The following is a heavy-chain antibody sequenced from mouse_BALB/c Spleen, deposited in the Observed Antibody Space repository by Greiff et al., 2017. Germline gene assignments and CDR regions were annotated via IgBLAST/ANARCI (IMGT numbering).Heavy chain of an antibody. CDR1: SYTFTDYA. Sequence: QVQLQQSGPELVRPGVSVKISCKGSSYTFTDYAMHWVKQSHAKSLEWIGVISTYYGNTNYNQKFKGKATMTVDKSSSTAYMELARLTSEDSAVYYCARVGGNYGAMDYWGQGTTLTVSS. V-gene: IGHV1-67*01. D-gene: IGHD2-1*01. J-gene: IGHJ2*01. CDR2: ISTYYGNT. CDR3: ARVGGNYGAMDY.